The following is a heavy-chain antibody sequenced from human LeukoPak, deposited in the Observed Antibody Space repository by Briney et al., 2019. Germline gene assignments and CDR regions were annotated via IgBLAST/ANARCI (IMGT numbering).Heavy chain of an antibody. Sequence: GGSLRLSCAASGFTSSSYGMHWVRQAPGKGLEWVAVISYDGSNKYYADSVKGRFTISRDNSKNTLYLQMNSLRAEDTAVYYCAKVSHGYGDAIDYWGQGTLVTVSS. J-gene: IGHJ4*02. CDR2: ISYDGSNK. D-gene: IGHD4-17*01. V-gene: IGHV3-30*18. CDR3: AKVSHGYGDAIDY. CDR1: GFTSSSYG.